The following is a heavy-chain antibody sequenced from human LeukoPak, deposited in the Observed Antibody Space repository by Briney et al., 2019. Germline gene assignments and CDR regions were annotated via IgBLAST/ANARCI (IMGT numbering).Heavy chain of an antibody. V-gene: IGHV1-18*01. CDR3: ARPYGSGSYYYYYMDV. D-gene: IGHD3-10*01. CDR2: ISAYNANT. J-gene: IGHJ6*03. CDR1: GYTFTTYG. Sequence: GASVKVSCKASGYTFTTYGISWVRQAPEQGLEWMGWISAYNANTNYAERLQGRVTMTTDTSTNTAYMELRSLRSDDTAVYYCARPYGSGSYYYYYMDVWGKGTTVTISS.